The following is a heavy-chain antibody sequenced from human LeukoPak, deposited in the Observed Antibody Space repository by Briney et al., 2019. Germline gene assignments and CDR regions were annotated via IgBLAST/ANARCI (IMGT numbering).Heavy chain of an antibody. CDR2: IWYDGSNK. V-gene: IGHV3-33*01. J-gene: IGHJ3*02. CDR1: GFTFSSYG. Sequence: QSGGSLRLSCTASGFTFSSYGMHWVRQAPGKGLEWVAVIWYDGSNKYYADSVKGRFTISRDSSKNTLYLQMNSLRAEDTAVYYCARAYCGGDCYPDDAFDIWGQGTMVTVSS. CDR3: ARAYCGGDCYPDDAFDI. D-gene: IGHD2-21*02.